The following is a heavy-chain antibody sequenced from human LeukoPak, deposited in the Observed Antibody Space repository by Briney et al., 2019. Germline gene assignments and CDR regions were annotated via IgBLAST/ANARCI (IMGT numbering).Heavy chain of an antibody. J-gene: IGHJ4*02. V-gene: IGHV4-34*01. Sequence: PSETLSLTCAVYGGSLSGYYWSWIRQPPAKELEWIGEINHSGSTNYNPSLKSRVTISVDTSKNQFSLKLSSVTAADTAVYYCARGRISQWLVRFDYWGQGTLVTVSS. CDR1: GGSLSGYY. D-gene: IGHD6-19*01. CDR2: INHSGST. CDR3: ARGRISQWLVRFDY.